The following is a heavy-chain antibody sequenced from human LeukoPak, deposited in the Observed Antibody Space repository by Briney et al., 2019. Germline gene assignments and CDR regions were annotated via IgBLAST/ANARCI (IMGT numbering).Heavy chain of an antibody. CDR2: LSDSGGST. Sequence: PGGSLRLSCAASGFTFSSYAMSWVRQAPGKGLEWVSGLSDSGGSTYYADSVKGRFTISRDNSKNTLYLQLNSLRAEDTALYYCARRHCTNGVCYFDYWGQGTLVTVSS. CDR3: ARRHCTNGVCYFDY. J-gene: IGHJ4*02. CDR1: GFTFSSYA. V-gene: IGHV3-23*01. D-gene: IGHD2-8*01.